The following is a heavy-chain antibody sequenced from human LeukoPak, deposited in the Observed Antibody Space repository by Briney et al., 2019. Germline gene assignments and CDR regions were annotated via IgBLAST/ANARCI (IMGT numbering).Heavy chain of an antibody. J-gene: IGHJ4*02. V-gene: IGHV5-51*01. CDR2: IYPGDSDT. CDR3: ARPRPNYDILTEGFDY. CDR1: GYSFTSYW. D-gene: IGHD3-9*01. Sequence: GESLKISCKGSGYSFTSYWIGWVRQMPGKGLEWMGIIYPGDSDTRYSPSFQGQVTISADKSISTAYLQWSSLKASDTAMYYCARPRPNYDILTEGFDYWGQGTLVTVSS.